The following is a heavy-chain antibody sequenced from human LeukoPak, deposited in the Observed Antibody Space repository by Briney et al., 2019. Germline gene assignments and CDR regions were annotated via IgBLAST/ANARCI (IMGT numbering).Heavy chain of an antibody. CDR3: ARLRSNYYQSTGYLDN. J-gene: IGHJ4*02. CDR1: GGSISSSSYY. CDR2: IYHSGST. Sequence: PSETLSLTCVVSGGSISSSSYYWAWIRQPPGKGLEWLGSIYHSGSTYYSPSLKSRLTMSVDTSKNQFSLKLSSLTAADTAVYYCARLRSNYYQSTGYLDNWGQGTLVTVSS. V-gene: IGHV4-39*01. D-gene: IGHD3-22*01.